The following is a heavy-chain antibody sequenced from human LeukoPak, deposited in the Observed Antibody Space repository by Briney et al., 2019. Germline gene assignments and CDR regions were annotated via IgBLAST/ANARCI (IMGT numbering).Heavy chain of an antibody. Sequence: GGSLRLSCSASGFTFSGSAMHWVPQASGKGLEWVGRIRSKANSYATAYAASVKGRFTISRDDSKNTAYLQMNSLKTEDTAVYYCTRLGGIGFDPWGQGTLVTVSS. CDR3: TRLGGIGFDP. J-gene: IGHJ5*02. V-gene: IGHV3-73*01. CDR1: GFTFSGSA. CDR2: IRSKANSYAT. D-gene: IGHD3-3*01.